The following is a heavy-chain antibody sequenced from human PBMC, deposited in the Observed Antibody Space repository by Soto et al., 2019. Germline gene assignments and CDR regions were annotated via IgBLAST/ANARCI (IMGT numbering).Heavy chain of an antibody. V-gene: IGHV1-18*01. CDR2: ISTYDGDT. D-gene: IGHD2-2*01. CDR3: VRDWYCMSTSCFDCFDP. Sequence: GASVKVSCKASGHTFTSYGISWVRQAPGQGLEWMGWISTYDGDTRYAQNLQGRVTMTTDTSTTTAYMELRSLRSDDTAVYYCVRDWYCMSTSCFDCFDPWGQGTLVTVSS. CDR1: GHTFTSYG. J-gene: IGHJ5*02.